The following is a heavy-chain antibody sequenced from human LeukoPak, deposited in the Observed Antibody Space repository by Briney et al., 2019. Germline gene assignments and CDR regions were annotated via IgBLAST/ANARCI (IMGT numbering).Heavy chain of an antibody. D-gene: IGHD5-12*01. V-gene: IGHV1-2*02. CDR2: INPNSGGT. CDR3: ALNLVATINFDY. Sequence: AASVKASCKASGYTFTGYYMHWVRQAPGQGLEWMGWINPNSGGTNYAQKFQGRVTMTRDTSISTAYMELSRLRSDDTAVYYCALNLVATINFDYWGQGTLVTVSS. CDR1: GYTFTGYY. J-gene: IGHJ4*02.